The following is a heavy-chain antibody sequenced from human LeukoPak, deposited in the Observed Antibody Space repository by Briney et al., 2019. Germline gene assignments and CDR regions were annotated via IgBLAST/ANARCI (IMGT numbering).Heavy chain of an antibody. J-gene: IGHJ4*02. CDR2: IKQDGSEK. D-gene: IGHD6-19*01. Sequence: GGSLRLSCAASGFTFSSYWMSWVRQAPGKGLEWVANIKQDGSEKYYVDSVKGRFTISRDNARNSLYLQMNSLRAEDTAVYYCAREVSSGWCGYWGQGTLVTVSS. CDR1: GFTFSSYW. CDR3: AREVSSGWCGY. V-gene: IGHV3-7*01.